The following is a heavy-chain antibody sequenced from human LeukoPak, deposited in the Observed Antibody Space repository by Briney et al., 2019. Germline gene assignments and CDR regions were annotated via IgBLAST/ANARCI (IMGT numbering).Heavy chain of an antibody. CDR1: GGSISSSSYY. Sequence: SETLSLTCTVSGGSISSSSYYWGWIRQPPGKGLEWIGSVYYSGNTYYNPSLKSRVTRSVDTSKNQFSLKLSSVTAADTAVYYCARQVFAPLSYYFDYWGQGTLVTVSS. D-gene: IGHD1-14*01. J-gene: IGHJ4*02. CDR2: VYYSGNT. V-gene: IGHV4-39*01. CDR3: ARQVFAPLSYYFDY.